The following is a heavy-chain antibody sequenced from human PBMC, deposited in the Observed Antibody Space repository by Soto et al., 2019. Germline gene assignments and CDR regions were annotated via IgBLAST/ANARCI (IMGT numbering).Heavy chain of an antibody. CDR3: AKYSSSWKSFDY. CDR1: GFTFSSYW. CDR2: INSDGSST. V-gene: IGHV3-74*01. D-gene: IGHD6-13*01. J-gene: IGHJ4*02. Sequence: PGGSLRLSCAASGFTFSSYWMHWVRQAPGKGLVWVSRINSDGSSTSDADSVKGRFTISRDNAKNTLYLQMNSLRAEDTAVYYCAKYSSSWKSFDYWGQGTLVTVSS.